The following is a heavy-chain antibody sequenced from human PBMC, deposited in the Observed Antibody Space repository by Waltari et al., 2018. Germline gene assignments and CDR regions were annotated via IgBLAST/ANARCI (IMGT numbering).Heavy chain of an antibody. CDR2: IYYSGST. CDR1: GGSISSSSYY. J-gene: IGHJ5*02. Sequence: QLQLQESGPGLVKPSETLSLTCTVSGGSISSSSYYWAWIRHPPGKGLEWIGSIYYSGSTYYNPSLKSRVTISVDTSKNQFSLKLSSVTAADTAVYYCALSDFWSGYLPWFDPWGQGTLVTVSS. D-gene: IGHD3-3*01. V-gene: IGHV4-39*01. CDR3: ALSDFWSGYLPWFDP.